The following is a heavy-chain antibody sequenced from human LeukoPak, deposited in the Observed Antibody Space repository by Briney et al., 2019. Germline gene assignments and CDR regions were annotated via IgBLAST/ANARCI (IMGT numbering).Heavy chain of an antibody. J-gene: IGHJ4*02. V-gene: IGHV3-11*04. Sequence: MPGGSLRLSCAASGFTFSDYNMRWIRQAPGKGLEWVSSISRSGSTKYYADSVKGRFTISRDNAKNSLFLQMNSLRAEDTAVYYCARDYDYVWGSSCFDYWGQGTLVTVSS. CDR1: GFTFSDYN. CDR3: ARDYDYVWGSSCFDY. CDR2: ISRSGSTK. D-gene: IGHD3-16*01.